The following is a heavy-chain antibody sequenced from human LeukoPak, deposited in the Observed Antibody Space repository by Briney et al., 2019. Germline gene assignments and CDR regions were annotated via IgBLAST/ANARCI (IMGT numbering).Heavy chain of an antibody. CDR2: IYYSGST. CDR3: ASSRYSSSRYYWLMGSNFFDP. Sequence: SETLSLTCTVSGGCISSSSYYWGWIRQPPGKGLEWIGSIYYSGSTYYNPSLKSRVTISVDTSKNQFSLKLSSVTAADTAVYYCASSRYSSSRYYWLMGSNFFDPWGQGTLVTVSS. V-gene: IGHV4-39*01. D-gene: IGHD6-13*01. CDR1: GGCISSSSYY. J-gene: IGHJ5*02.